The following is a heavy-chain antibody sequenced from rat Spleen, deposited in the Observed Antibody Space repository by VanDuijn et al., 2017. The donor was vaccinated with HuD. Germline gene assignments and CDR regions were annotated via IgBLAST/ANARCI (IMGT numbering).Heavy chain of an antibody. CDR2: ISTGGGNT. V-gene: IGHV5-25*01. CDR3: ARSGADY. J-gene: IGHJ2*01. CDR1: GFTFSNYY. Sequence: EVQLVESGGGLVQPGRSMKLSCAASGFTFSNYYMAWVRQAPTKGLAWVASISTGGGNTYYRDSVKGRFTISRDNAKSTLYLQMDSLRSEDTATYYCARSGADYWGQGVMVTVSS. D-gene: IGHD4-3*01.